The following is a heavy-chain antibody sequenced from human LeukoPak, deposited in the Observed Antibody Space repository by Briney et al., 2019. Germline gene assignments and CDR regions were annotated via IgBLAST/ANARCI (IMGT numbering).Heavy chain of an antibody. D-gene: IGHD2-2*01. Sequence: GGSLRLSCAASGFTFSGYWMHWVRQAPGKGLVWVSRINSDGSSTSYADSVKGRFTISRDNSKNTLYLQMNSLRAEDTAVYYCARGESKVVPAANGAFDIWGQGTMVTVSS. V-gene: IGHV3-74*01. J-gene: IGHJ3*02. CDR1: GFTFSGYW. CDR2: INSDGSST. CDR3: ARGESKVVPAANGAFDI.